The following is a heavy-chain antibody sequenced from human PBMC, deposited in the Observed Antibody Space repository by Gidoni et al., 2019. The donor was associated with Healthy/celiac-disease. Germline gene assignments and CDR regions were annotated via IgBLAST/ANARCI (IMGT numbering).Heavy chain of an antibody. CDR2: ISYDGSNK. CDR3: AVYCSSTSCYVSPFDY. Sequence: QVQLVESGGGVVQPGRSLRLSCAASGFTFSIYGMHWVRQAPGKGLEWVAVISYDGSNKYYADSVKGRFTISRDNSKNTLYLQMNSLRAEDTAVYYCAVYCSSTSCYVSPFDYWGQGTLVTVSS. CDR1: GFTFSIYG. V-gene: IGHV3-30*03. D-gene: IGHD2-2*01. J-gene: IGHJ4*02.